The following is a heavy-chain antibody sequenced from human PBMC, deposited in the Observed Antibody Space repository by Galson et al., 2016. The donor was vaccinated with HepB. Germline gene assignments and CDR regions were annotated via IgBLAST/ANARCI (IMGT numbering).Heavy chain of an antibody. D-gene: IGHD5-12*01. J-gene: IGHJ4*03. CDR1: GGSISSSSYF. V-gene: IGHV4-39*01. Sequence: ETLSLTCTVSGGSISSSSYFWAWIRQPPGKGLDWIGSIYYSGTTHYNPSLQSRVSISVDTSKNQFSLRLSSVTAADTAVYFCARGIRGYGGPEGLFDYWGQGTLVTVSS. CDR2: IYYSGTT. CDR3: ARGIRGYGGPEGLFDY.